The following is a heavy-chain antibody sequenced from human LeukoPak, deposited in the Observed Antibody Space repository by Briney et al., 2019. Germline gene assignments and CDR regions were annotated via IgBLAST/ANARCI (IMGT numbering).Heavy chain of an antibody. D-gene: IGHD3-22*01. CDR2: ISYDGSNK. J-gene: IGHJ4*02. CDR3: AKDSVEGYYDSSGYYGYFDY. V-gene: IGHV3-30*18. Sequence: PGGSLRLSCAASGFTFSSYGMHWVRQAPGKGLEWVAVISYDGSNKYYADSVKGRFTISRDNSKNTLYLQMNSLRAEDTAVYYCAKDSVEGYYDSSGYYGYFDYWGQGTLVTVSS. CDR1: GFTFSSYG.